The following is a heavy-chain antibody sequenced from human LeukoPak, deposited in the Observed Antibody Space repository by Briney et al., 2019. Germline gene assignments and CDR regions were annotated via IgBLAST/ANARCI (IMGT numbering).Heavy chain of an antibody. CDR1: GYTFTSYG. CDR3: ARAGPHYDILTGSIDADFDY. D-gene: IGHD3-9*01. J-gene: IGHJ4*02. Sequence: ASVKVSCKASGYTFTSYGISWVRQAPGQGLEWMGWISAYNGNTNYAQKLQGRVTMTTDTSTSTAYMELRSLRSDDTAVYYCARAGPHYDILTGSIDADFDYWGQGTLVTVSS. CDR2: ISAYNGNT. V-gene: IGHV1-18*04.